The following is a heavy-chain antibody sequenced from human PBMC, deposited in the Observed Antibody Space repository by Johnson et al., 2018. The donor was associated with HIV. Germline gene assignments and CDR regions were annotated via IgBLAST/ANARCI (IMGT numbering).Heavy chain of an antibody. V-gene: IGHV3-30*02. CDR3: ANGEGGSFFLAFDI. Sequence: QVQLVESGGGLVKPGGSLRLSCAASGFNFNNYWMSWIRQALGKGLEWVAFIRYDGSIKYYLDSVKGRFTISRDNSKNTLYLHINTLRPEDTAVYYCANGEGGSFFLAFDIWGQGTMVTVSS. CDR2: IRYDGSIK. CDR1: GFNFNNYW. D-gene: IGHD1-26*01. J-gene: IGHJ3*02.